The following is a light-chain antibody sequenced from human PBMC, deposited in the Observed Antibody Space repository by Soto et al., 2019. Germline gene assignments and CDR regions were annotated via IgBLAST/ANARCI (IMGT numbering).Light chain of an antibody. CDR1: QSVTSNY. V-gene: IGKV3-20*01. Sequence: EIVLTQSPGTLSVSPGERAALSCKASQSVTSNYLAWYQQRPGQAPRLLIYAANRRATGSPDRLTGSGSGPDFNLTLSSLEPEDSALYYCQQYAGAPWTFGQGTRVEIK. CDR2: AAN. J-gene: IGKJ1*01. CDR3: QQYAGAPWT.